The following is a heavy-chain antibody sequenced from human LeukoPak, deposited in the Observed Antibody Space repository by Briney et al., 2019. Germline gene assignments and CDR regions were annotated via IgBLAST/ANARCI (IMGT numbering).Heavy chain of an antibody. Sequence: ASVKVSCKASGYLFTGYYIHWVRQPPGQGLEWMGWINPNNGGTNYAQKFEGRGIMTRDTSSTVYMEVRRLRSDDTAIYYCARDAQFTVVVPAAKLNYMDVWGKGTTVTVSS. D-gene: IGHD2-2*01. J-gene: IGHJ6*03. CDR3: ARDAQFTVVVPAAKLNYMDV. CDR1: GYLFTGYY. CDR2: INPNNGGT. V-gene: IGHV1-2*02.